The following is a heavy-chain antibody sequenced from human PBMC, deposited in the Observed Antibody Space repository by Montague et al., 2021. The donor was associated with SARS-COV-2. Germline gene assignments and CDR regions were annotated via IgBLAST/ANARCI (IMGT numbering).Heavy chain of an antibody. D-gene: IGHD3-22*01. J-gene: IGHJ4*02. CDR1: GGSFADDH. CDR3: ARGHLSVSMIVVVFTSASYYFDY. V-gene: IGHV4-34*01. CDR2: IKQSGST. Sequence: SETLSLTCAVYGGSFADDHWSWIRQPPGKGLEWIGDIKQSGSTNXNSSLKRRVTISVDTSKNQFSLKLTSVTAADTAVYFCARGHLSVSMIVVVFTSASYYFDYWGQGTQVTVSS.